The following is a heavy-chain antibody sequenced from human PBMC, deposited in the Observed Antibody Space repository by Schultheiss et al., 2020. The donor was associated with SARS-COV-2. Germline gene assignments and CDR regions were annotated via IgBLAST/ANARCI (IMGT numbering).Heavy chain of an antibody. D-gene: IGHD5-18*01. Sequence: SQTLSLTCAVYGGSFSGDSWSWLRQPPGTGLKWIGESHCTGSANCNPSLKSRVSISLGTSKNHFSLRLISVTAADTAVYYCARDVGYRNGDYYYALDVWGQGTTVTVSS. CDR3: ARDVGYRNGDYYYALDV. J-gene: IGHJ6*02. V-gene: IGHV4-34*01. CDR1: GGSFSGDS. CDR2: SHCTGSA.